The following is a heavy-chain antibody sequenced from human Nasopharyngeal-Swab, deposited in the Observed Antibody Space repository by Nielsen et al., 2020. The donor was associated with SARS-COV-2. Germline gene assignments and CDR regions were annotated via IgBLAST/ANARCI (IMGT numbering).Heavy chain of an antibody. V-gene: IGHV3-23*01. D-gene: IGHD1-7*01. J-gene: IGHJ3*02. Sequence: GESLKISCAASGFTFSSYAMSWVRQAPGKGLEWVSAISGSGGSTYYADSVKGRFTISRDNSKNTLYLQMNSLRAEDTAVYYCAKGGWAWNYVNASDIWGQGTMVTVSS. CDR2: ISGSGGST. CDR1: GFTFSSYA. CDR3: AKGGWAWNYVNASDI.